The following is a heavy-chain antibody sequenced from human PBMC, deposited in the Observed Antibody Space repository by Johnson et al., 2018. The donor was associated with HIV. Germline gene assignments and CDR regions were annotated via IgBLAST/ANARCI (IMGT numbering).Heavy chain of an antibody. J-gene: IGHJ3*02. V-gene: IGHV3-33*06. CDR2: IWYAGSTT. Sequence: VQLVESGGGVVQPGRSLRLSCAASGFTFSSYGMHWVRQAPGKGLEWVAVIWYAGSTTYYEDSVKGRFTISRDNSKKTLYLQMTSLRAEETAVYYCAKAPLSGYEDAFSIWGQGTMVTVSS. CDR1: GFTFSSYG. CDR3: AKAPLSGYEDAFSI. D-gene: IGHD3-22*01.